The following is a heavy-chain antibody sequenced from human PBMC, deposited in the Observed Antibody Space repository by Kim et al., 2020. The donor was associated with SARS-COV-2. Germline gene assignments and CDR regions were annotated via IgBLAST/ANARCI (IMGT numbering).Heavy chain of an antibody. CDR3: ARLEYSSSSRLFDP. CDR1: GGSVSSSNYY. Sequence: SETLSLTCTVSGGSVSSSNYYWGWIRQPPGKGLEWIGNIYYTGDTYYNPSLKSRVIISVDTSKNHFSLKLSSLTAADTAVYYCARLEYSSSSRLFDPWGQGTLVTVSS. V-gene: IGHV4-39*02. CDR2: IYYTGDT. J-gene: IGHJ5*02. D-gene: IGHD6-6*01.